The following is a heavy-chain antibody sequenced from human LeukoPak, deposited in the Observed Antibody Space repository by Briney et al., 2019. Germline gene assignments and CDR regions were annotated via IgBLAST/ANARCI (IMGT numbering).Heavy chain of an antibody. Sequence: SETLSLTCTVSGGSISSYYWSWIRQPPGKGLEWIGYIYTSGSTNYNPSLKSRVTISVDTSKNQFSLKLSSVTAADTAVYYCARLYSYYAPPFYYMDVWGKGTTVTVSS. D-gene: IGHD4-11*01. CDR1: GGSISSYY. J-gene: IGHJ6*03. CDR3: ARLYSYYAPPFYYMDV. CDR2: IYTSGST. V-gene: IGHV4-4*09.